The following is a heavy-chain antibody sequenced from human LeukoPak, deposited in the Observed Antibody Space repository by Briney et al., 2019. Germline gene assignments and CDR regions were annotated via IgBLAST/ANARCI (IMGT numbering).Heavy chain of an antibody. Sequence: SQTLSLTCAISGDSVSSNSAAWNWIRQSPSRGLEWLGRTYYRSKWYNDYAVSVKSRITINPDTSKNQFSLQLNSVTPEDTAVYYCARAGITGTLRSYYYRGMDVWGQGTTVTVSS. CDR2: TYYRSKWYN. CDR3: ARAGITGTLRSYYYRGMDV. J-gene: IGHJ6*02. V-gene: IGHV6-1*01. CDR1: GDSVSSNSAA. D-gene: IGHD1-20*01.